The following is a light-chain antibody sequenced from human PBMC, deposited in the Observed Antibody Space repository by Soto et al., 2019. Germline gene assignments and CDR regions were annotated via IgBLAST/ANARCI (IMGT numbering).Light chain of an antibody. V-gene: IGKV3-11*01. J-gene: IGKJ5*01. Sequence: EIVLTQSPATLSLSPGERATLSCRASQSVSYYLAWYQQKPGQAPRLLIYDASNRATGIPARFSGSGSGTEFTLTISSLEPEDFAVYYCQQRSNWLLTFGQGTRLEIK. CDR3: QQRSNWLLT. CDR2: DAS. CDR1: QSVSYY.